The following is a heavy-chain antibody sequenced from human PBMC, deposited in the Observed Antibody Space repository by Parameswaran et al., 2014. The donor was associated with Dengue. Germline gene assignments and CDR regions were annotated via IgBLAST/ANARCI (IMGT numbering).Heavy chain of an antibody. CDR2: IYYSGST. CDR3: ARKPSGWSPFDY. V-gene: IGHV4-59*13. D-gene: IGHD6-19*01. J-gene: IGHJ4*02. Sequence: RWIRQPQEGLEWIGYIYYSGSTNYNPSLKSRVTISVDTSKNQFSLKLSSVTAADTAVYYCARKPSGWSPFDYWGQGTLVTVSS.